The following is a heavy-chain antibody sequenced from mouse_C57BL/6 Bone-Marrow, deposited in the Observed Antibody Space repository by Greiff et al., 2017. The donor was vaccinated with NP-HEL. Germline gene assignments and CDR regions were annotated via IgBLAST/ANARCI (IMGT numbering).Heavy chain of an antibody. CDR1: GFNIKDDY. V-gene: IGHV14-4*01. CDR2: IDPENGDP. CDR3: TRKGVYDYYAMDY. D-gene: IGHD2-3*01. J-gene: IGHJ4*01. Sequence: VHVKQSGAELVRPGASVKLSCTASGFNIKDDYMHWVKQRPEQGLEWIGWIDPENGDPEYASKFQGKATITADTSSNTAYLQVSSLTSEDTAVYYCTRKGVYDYYAMDYWGQGTSVTVSS.